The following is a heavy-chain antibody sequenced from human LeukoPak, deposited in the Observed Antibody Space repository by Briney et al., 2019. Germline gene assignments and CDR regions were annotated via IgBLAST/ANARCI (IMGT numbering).Heavy chain of an antibody. CDR2: IYYSGST. J-gene: IGHJ4*02. V-gene: IGHV4-59*01. CDR3: AREGSAVAGPFDY. CDR1: GGSISSYY. D-gene: IGHD6-19*01. Sequence: PSETLSLTCTVSGGSISSYYWSWIRQPPGKGLEWIGYIYYSGSTNYNTPLKSRVTISVDTSKNQFSLKLSSVTAADTAVYYCAREGSAVAGPFDYWGQGTLVTVSS.